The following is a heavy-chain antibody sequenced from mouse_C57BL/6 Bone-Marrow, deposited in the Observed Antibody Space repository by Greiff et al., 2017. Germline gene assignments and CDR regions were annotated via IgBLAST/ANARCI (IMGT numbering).Heavy chain of an antibody. V-gene: IGHV1-81*01. J-gene: IGHJ2*01. Sequence: VQLQQSGAELARPGASVKLSCKASGYTFTSYGISWVKQRTGQGLEWIGEIYPRSGNTYYNEKFKGKATLTAEKSSSTAYMELRSLTSEDSAVYFCARSLDGYYDFDYWGQGTTLTVSS. CDR1: GYTFTSYG. D-gene: IGHD2-3*01. CDR3: ARSLDGYYDFDY. CDR2: IYPRSGNT.